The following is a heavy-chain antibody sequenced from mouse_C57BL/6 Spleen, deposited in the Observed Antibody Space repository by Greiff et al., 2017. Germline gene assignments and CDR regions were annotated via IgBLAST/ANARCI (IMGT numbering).Heavy chain of an antibody. Sequence: VQLQQPGAELVKPGASVKMSCKASGYTFTSYWITWVKQRPGQGLEWIGDIYPGSGSTKYNEKFKSKATLTVDQSSSTAYRQLSSLTSEDSAVYYCASGWDWYFDVWGTGTTVTVSS. CDR2: IYPGSGST. CDR1: GYTFTSYW. V-gene: IGHV1-55*01. CDR3: ASGWDWYFDV. J-gene: IGHJ1*03. D-gene: IGHD1-1*02.